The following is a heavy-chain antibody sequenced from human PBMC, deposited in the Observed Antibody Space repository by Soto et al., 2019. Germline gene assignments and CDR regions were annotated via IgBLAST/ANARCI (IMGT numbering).Heavy chain of an antibody. V-gene: IGHV3-21*01. Sequence: GVSLRLSCAASGFTFSSYSMNWVRQAPGKGLEWVSSISSSSSYIYYADSVKGRFTISRDNAKNSLYLQMNSLRAEDTAVYYCARDRDVVVAAFTFDYWGQGTLVTVSS. CDR3: ARDRDVVVAAFTFDY. D-gene: IGHD2-15*01. CDR2: ISSSSSYI. CDR1: GFTFSSYS. J-gene: IGHJ4*02.